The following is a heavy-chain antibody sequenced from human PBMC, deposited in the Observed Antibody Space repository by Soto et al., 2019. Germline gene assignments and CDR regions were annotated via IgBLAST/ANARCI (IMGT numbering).Heavy chain of an antibody. D-gene: IGHD2-2*01. CDR3: ARDCRLTSCHALSGYYGMDV. CDR1: GGTFSSYA. V-gene: IGHV1-69*01. CDR2: IIPIFGTA. Sequence: QVQLVQSGAEVKKPGSSVKVSCKASGGTFSSYAISWVRQAPGQGLEWMGGIIPIFGTANYAQKFQGRVTITADESTSTAYMELSSLRSEDTAVYYCARDCRLTSCHALSGYYGMDVWGQGTTVTVSS. J-gene: IGHJ6*02.